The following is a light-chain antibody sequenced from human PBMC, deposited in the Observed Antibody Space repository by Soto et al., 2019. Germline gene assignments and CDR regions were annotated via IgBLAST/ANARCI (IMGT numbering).Light chain of an antibody. CDR1: QSLIHSNGNTY. CDR3: VQASQFPYT. V-gene: IGKV2-24*01. Sequence: IVMTQTPLSSPVPLGQPASISCRSSQSLIHSNGNTYLSWLHQRPGQPPRLLIYHISSRWSGVPDRFSGRGSGTDFTLDISRVEAEDVGVYYCVQASQFPYTFGPGTKVDI. CDR2: HIS. J-gene: IGKJ2*01.